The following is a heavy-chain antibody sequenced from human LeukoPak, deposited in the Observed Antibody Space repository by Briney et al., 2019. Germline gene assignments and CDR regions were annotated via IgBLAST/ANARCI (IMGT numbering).Heavy chain of an antibody. CDR2: ISSSGSTI. D-gene: IGHD3-3*01. V-gene: IGHV3-48*03. Sequence: QPGGPLRLSCAASGFTFSSYEMNWVRQAPGKGLEWVSYISSSGSTIYYADSVKGRFTISRDNAKNSLYLQMNSLRAENTAVYYCAREAYDFWSGSIYGMDVWGQGTTVTVSS. CDR1: GFTFSSYE. CDR3: AREAYDFWSGSIYGMDV. J-gene: IGHJ6*02.